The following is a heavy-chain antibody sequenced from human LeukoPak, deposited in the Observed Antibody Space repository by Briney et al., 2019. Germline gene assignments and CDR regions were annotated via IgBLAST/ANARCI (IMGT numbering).Heavy chain of an antibody. CDR2: ISSSSSYI. D-gene: IGHD3-16*02. CDR3: ARALGDYVWGSYRTAEYFQH. J-gene: IGHJ1*01. V-gene: IGHV3-21*01. Sequence: GGSLRLSCAASGFAFSSYSMNWVRQAPGKGLEWVSSISSSSSYIYYADSVKGRFTISRDNAKNSLYLQMNSLRAEDTAVYYCARALGDYVWGSYRTAEYFQHWGQGTLVTVSS. CDR1: GFAFSSYS.